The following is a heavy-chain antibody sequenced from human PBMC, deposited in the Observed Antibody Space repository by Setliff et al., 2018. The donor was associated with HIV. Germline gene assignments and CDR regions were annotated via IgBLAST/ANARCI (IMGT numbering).Heavy chain of an antibody. CDR1: GYIFTTNY. V-gene: IGHV1-46*01. J-gene: IGHJ4*02. Sequence: ASVTVSCKASGYIFTTNYIHWVRQAPGQGLEWMGIINPSGGSTSFARKFQGRVTMTRDTSPSTVYMELSSLRSEDTAVYYCARDHMSSYDFWNGYYYYFDYWGQGTLVTVSS. CDR3: ARDHMSSYDFWNGYYYYFDY. D-gene: IGHD3-3*01. CDR2: INPSGGST.